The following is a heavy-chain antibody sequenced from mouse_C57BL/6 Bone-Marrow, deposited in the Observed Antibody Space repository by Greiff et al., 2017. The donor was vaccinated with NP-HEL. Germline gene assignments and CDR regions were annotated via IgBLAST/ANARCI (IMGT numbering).Heavy chain of an antibody. D-gene: IGHD2-3*01. CDR2: IYPRSGNT. J-gene: IGHJ1*03. V-gene: IGHV1-81*01. CDR3: ARWGGYYPYFDV. Sequence: LVESGAELARPGASVKLSCKASGYTFTSYGISWVKQRTGQGLEWIGEIYPRSGNTYYNEKFKGKATLTADKSSSTAYMELRSLTSEDSAVYFCARWGGYYPYFDVWGTGTTVTVSS. CDR1: GYTFTSYG.